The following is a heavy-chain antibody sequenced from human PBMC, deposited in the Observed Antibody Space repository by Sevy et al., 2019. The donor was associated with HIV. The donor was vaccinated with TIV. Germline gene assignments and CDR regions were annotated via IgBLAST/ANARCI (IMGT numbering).Heavy chain of an antibody. CDR3: ARDRKVLLVVYAIPFDAFDI. D-gene: IGHD2-8*02. Sequence: GGSLRLSCTASGFTFSNHAMHWVRQGPGKGPEWVAFIRNDGSHEYYADSVKGRFTISRDNSKNTRYLQMNSLRPEDTAVYYWARDRKVLLVVYAIPFDAFDIWGQGTLVTVSS. V-gene: IGHV3-30*02. CDR1: GFTFSNHA. CDR2: IRNDGSHE. J-gene: IGHJ3*02.